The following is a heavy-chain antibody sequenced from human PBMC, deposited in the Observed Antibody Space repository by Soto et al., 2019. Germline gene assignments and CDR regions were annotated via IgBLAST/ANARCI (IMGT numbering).Heavy chain of an antibody. D-gene: IGHD3-9*01. CDR3: AKDKLFDILTGRANDY. CDR1: GFTFSSYA. J-gene: IGHJ4*02. CDR2: ISGSGGST. Sequence: GGSLRLSCAASGFTFSSYAMSWVRQAPGKGLEWVSAISGSGGSTYYADSVKGRFTISRDHSKNTLYLQMNSLRAEDTAIYYCAKDKLFDILTGRANDYWGQGTLVTVSS. V-gene: IGHV3-23*01.